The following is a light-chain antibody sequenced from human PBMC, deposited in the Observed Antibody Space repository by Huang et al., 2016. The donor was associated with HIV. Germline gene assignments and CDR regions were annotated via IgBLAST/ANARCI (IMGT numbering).Light chain of an antibody. V-gene: IGKV3-15*01. Sequence: ETVMTQSPATLSLSPEERATLSCRASQSIGNNLAWYQREPGRPPRLLIYDASTRATGIPARFSGSGSGTEFTLTISSLESEDFALYYCQQYNDWPPLTFGGGTKVEIK. CDR2: DAS. J-gene: IGKJ4*01. CDR3: QQYNDWPPLT. CDR1: QSIGNN.